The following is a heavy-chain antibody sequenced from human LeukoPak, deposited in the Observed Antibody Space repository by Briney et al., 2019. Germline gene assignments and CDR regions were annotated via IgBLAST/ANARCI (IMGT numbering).Heavy chain of an antibody. Sequence: GASVKVSCKASGYTFTGYYMHWVRQAPGQGLERMGWINPNSGGTNYAQKFQGRVTMARDTSISTAYMELSRLRSDDTAVYYCARDPITMVRGAPNWFDPWGQGTLVTVSS. CDR1: GYTFTGYY. D-gene: IGHD3-10*01. CDR2: INPNSGGT. CDR3: ARDPITMVRGAPNWFDP. J-gene: IGHJ5*02. V-gene: IGHV1-2*02.